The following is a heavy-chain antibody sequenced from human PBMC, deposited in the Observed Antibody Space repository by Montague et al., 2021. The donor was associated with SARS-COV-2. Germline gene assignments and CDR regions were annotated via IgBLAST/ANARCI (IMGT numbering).Heavy chain of an antibody. J-gene: IGHJ4*02. CDR2: IYTSWST. D-gene: IGHD3-10*01. CDR3: AGGYGSGSLSG. V-gene: IGHV4-4*07. Sequence: SETLSLTCTVSGGSITSYYWSWIRQPASKGLDCIGLIYTSWSTNCNPSLKSRVTMSVDTSRKQFSLKLTSVTAAATAVYYCAGGYGSGSLSGWGQGTLATVSS. CDR1: GGSITSYY.